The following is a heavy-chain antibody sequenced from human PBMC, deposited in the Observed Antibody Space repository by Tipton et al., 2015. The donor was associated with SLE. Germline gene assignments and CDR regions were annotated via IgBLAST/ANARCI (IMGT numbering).Heavy chain of an antibody. Sequence: QSGAEVKKPGSSVKVSCETSGDTFSDSTISWVRQAPGQGLEWMGRVIPILDIVNYAQKFQGRVTITADKSTDTAYMELSSLTSEDTAIYYCARDSSGWYDFQLLDYWGQGTLVTVSS. CDR3: ARDSSGWYDFQLLDY. V-gene: IGHV1-69*04. CDR2: VIPILDIV. D-gene: IGHD6-19*01. J-gene: IGHJ4*02. CDR1: GDTFSDST.